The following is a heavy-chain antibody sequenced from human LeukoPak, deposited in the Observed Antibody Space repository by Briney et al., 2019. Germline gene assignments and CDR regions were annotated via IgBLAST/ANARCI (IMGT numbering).Heavy chain of an antibody. D-gene: IGHD3-10*01. CDR2: ISGSGGST. CDR1: GFTFSSYG. Sequence: GGSLRLSCAASGFTFSSYGVSWVRQAPGKGLEWVSAISGSGGSTYYADSVKGRFTISRDNSKNTLYLEMNSLRAEDTAVYYCAKDIGSYYDYWGQGILVTVSS. CDR3: AKDIGSYYDY. V-gene: IGHV3-23*01. J-gene: IGHJ4*02.